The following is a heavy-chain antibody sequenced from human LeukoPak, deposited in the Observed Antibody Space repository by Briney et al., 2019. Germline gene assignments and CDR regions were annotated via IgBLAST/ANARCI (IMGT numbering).Heavy chain of an antibody. J-gene: IGHJ4*02. CDR2: IYTSGNT. Sequence: SQTLSLTCTVSGGSISSGSYYWSWIRQPPGKGLEWLGSIYTSGNTNYNPSLKSRVTISVDTSQNQFSLKLSSVTAADTAVYYCARESRNWNYGYFDYWGQGTLVTVSS. CDR1: GGSISSGSYY. V-gene: IGHV4-61*02. D-gene: IGHD1-7*01. CDR3: ARESRNWNYGYFDY.